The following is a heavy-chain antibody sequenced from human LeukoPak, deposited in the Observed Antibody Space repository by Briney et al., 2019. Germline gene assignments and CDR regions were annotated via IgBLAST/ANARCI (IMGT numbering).Heavy chain of an antibody. D-gene: IGHD4-17*01. Sequence: GGSLRPSWAASGFTFSSYGMHWVSQAPGKGLEWVAVISYDGSNKYYADSVKGRFTISRDNSKNPLYLQMNSLRAEDTAVYYCAKDQRRDDYGDYVYYYYGMDVWGQGTTVTVSS. CDR3: AKDQRRDDYGDYVYYYYGMDV. CDR2: ISYDGSNK. V-gene: IGHV3-30*18. J-gene: IGHJ6*02. CDR1: GFTFSSYG.